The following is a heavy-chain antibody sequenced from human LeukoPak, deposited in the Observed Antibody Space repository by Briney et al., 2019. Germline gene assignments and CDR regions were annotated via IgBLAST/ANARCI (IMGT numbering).Heavy chain of an antibody. V-gene: IGHV3-21*01. CDR2: ISSSSSYI. CDR3: AKDSNKYYDFWSGTDY. Sequence: GGSLRLSCAASGFTFSSYSMNWVRRAPGKGLEWVSSISSSSSYIYYADSVKGRFTISRDNSKNTLYLQMNSLRAEDTAVYYCAKDSNKYYDFWSGTDYWGQGTLVTVSS. CDR1: GFTFSSYS. D-gene: IGHD3-3*01. J-gene: IGHJ4*02.